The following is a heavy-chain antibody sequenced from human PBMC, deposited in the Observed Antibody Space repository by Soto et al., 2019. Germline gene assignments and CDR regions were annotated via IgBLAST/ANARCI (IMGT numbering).Heavy chain of an antibody. J-gene: IGHJ6*02. D-gene: IGHD2-8*02. CDR1: GFSFDDYA. CDR2: ISWNSGTI. CDR3: AKSTGGTANGMGV. V-gene: IGHV3-9*01. Sequence: PGGSLRLSCAASGFSFDDYAMHWVRQAPGKGLEWVSGISWNSGTIGYADTVKGRFTISRDNAKNSLYLQMNSLRAEDTALYYCAKSTGGTANGMGVWGQGTTDTVSS.